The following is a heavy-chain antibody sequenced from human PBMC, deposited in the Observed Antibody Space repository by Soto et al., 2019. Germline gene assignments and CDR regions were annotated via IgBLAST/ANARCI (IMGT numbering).Heavy chain of an antibody. D-gene: IGHD4-17*01. CDR1: GGSISSGGYY. Sequence: QVQLQESGPGLVKPSQTLSLTCTVSGGSISSGGYYWSWIRLHPGKGLEGIGYIYYSGSTYYNPSLKSRVTIAVDQPKNQFSLNLSSVTAADTVVYYCASYGDYVLGSWGQGTLVAVSS. V-gene: IGHV4-31*03. CDR2: IYYSGST. CDR3: ASYGDYVLGS. J-gene: IGHJ5*02.